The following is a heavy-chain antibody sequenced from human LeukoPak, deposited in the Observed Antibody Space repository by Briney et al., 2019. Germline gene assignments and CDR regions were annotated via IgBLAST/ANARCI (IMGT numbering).Heavy chain of an antibody. CDR3: ASAKGGPYDFWSGYLNY. Sequence: EGSLRLSCAASGFTFSSYSMNWVRQAPGKGLEWVSSISSSSCYIYYADSVKGRFTISRDNAKNSLYLQMNSLRAEDTAVYYCASAKGGPYDFWSGYLNYWGQGTLVTVSS. CDR2: ISSSSCYI. CDR1: GFTFSSYS. V-gene: IGHV3-21*01. J-gene: IGHJ4*02. D-gene: IGHD3-3*01.